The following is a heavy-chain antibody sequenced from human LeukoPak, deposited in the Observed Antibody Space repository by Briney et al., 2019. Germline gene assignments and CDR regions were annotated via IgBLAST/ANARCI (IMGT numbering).Heavy chain of an antibody. D-gene: IGHD2-15*01. CDR3: ARLPRYCSGGSCYSYFDY. CDR2: IYSGGST. Sequence: GGSLRLSCAASGFTVSSNYMSWVRHAPGKGLEWVSVIYSGGSTYYADSVKGRFTISRDNSKNTLFLQMNSLRAEDTAVYYCARLPRYCSGGSCYSYFDYWGQGTLVTVSS. J-gene: IGHJ4*02. V-gene: IGHV3-53*01. CDR1: GFTVSSNY.